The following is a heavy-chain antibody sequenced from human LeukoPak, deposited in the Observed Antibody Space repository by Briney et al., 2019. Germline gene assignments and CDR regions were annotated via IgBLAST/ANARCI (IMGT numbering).Heavy chain of an antibody. J-gene: IGHJ5*02. CDR2: MNPNSGNT. Sequence: EASVKVSCKASGYTFTSYDINWVRQATGQGLEWMGWMNPNSGNTGYAQKFQGRVTMTRNTSISTAYMELSSLRSEDTAVYYCARSYFDWSYTRRYWFDPWGQGTLVTVSS. CDR1: GYTFTSYD. CDR3: ARSYFDWSYTRRYWFDP. V-gene: IGHV1-8*01. D-gene: IGHD3-9*01.